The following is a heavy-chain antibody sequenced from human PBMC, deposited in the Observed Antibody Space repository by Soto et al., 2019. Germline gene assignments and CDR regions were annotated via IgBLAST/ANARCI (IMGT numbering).Heavy chain of an antibody. CDR1: GGSISSYY. Sequence: ETLSLTCTVSGGSISSYYWSWIRQPPGRGLEWIGYIYYSGSTNYNPSLKSRVTISVDTSKNQFSLKLSSVTAADTAVYYCARVISSGCLDYWDQGTLVTVSS. CDR3: ARVISSGCLDY. J-gene: IGHJ4*02. V-gene: IGHV4-59*01. CDR2: IYYSGST. D-gene: IGHD6-19*01.